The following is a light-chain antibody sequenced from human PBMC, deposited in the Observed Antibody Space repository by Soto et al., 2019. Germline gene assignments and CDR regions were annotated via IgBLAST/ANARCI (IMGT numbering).Light chain of an antibody. V-gene: IGLV2-11*01. CDR3: CSYGCSYPPFV. Sequence: QSALTQPRSVSGSPGQSVSISCTGTSSDVGLYNYVSWYQQHPGKAPKLLIYDVNKRTSGVPDRFSGSKSGNTASLTISGHQAEDEADYYCCSYGCSYPPFVLGSGTKLTVL. J-gene: IGLJ1*01. CDR2: DVN. CDR1: SSDVGLYNY.